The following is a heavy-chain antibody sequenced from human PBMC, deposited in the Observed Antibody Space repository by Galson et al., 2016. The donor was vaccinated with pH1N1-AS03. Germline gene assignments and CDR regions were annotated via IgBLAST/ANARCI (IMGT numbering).Heavy chain of an antibody. V-gene: IGHV3-23*01. CDR3: SKGVRYAFYAQFDR. D-gene: IGHD2/OR15-2a*01. CDR2: ISGSGVTT. Sequence: SLRLSCAASGFTFSSYAMSWVRQTPGKGLEWVSAISGSGVTTYYAESVKGRFTISRDNSKTTVSLQMHSLSADDTAIYYCSKGVRYAFYAQFDRWGQGTLVTVSS. CDR1: GFTFSSYA. J-gene: IGHJ4*02.